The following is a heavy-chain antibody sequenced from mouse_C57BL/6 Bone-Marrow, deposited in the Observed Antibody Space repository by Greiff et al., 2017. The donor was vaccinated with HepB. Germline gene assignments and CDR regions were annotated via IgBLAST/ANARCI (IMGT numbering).Heavy chain of an antibody. CDR3: ARSGDGYLYYYAMDY. J-gene: IGHJ4*01. Sequence: EVQLQESGPVLVKPGASVKMSCKASGYTFTDYYMNWVKQSNGKSLEWIGVIHPYNGGTSYNQKFKGKATLTVDKSSSTAYMELNSLTSEDSAVYYCARSGDGYLYYYAMDYWGQGTSVTVSS. V-gene: IGHV1-19*01. D-gene: IGHD2-3*01. CDR2: IHPYNGGT. CDR1: GYTFTDYY.